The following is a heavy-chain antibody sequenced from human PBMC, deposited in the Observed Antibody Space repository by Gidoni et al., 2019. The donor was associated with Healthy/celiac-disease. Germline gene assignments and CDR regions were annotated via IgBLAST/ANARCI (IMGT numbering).Heavy chain of an antibody. CDR3: AKDFHTGYSSSWYSGYFDY. Sequence: EVQLVASGGVVVKPGGSLRLSCAASGFTFYDYTMHWVRQAPGKGLEWVSLISWDGGSTYYADSVKGRFTISRDNSKNSLYLQMNSLRTEDTALYYCAKDFHTGYSSSWYSGYFDYWGQGTLVTVSS. V-gene: IGHV3-43*01. D-gene: IGHD6-13*01. J-gene: IGHJ4*02. CDR2: ISWDGGST. CDR1: GFTFYDYT.